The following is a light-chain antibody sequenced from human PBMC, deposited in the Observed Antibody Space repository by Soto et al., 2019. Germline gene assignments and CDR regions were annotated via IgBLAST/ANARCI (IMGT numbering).Light chain of an antibody. CDR3: QQYNNWPPGT. V-gene: IGKV3-15*01. CDR2: GAS. Sequence: IVMTQSPATLPVSPGERATLSCRASQSVSSNLAWYQQKPGQAPRLLIYGASTRATGIPARFSGSGSGTEFTLTISSLQSEDFAVYYCQQYNNWPPGTFGQGTKVDIK. J-gene: IGKJ1*01. CDR1: QSVSSN.